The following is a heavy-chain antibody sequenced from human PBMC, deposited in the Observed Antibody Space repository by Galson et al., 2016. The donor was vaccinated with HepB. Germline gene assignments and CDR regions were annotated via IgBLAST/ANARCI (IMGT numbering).Heavy chain of an antibody. CDR2: IKQDGSAK. CDR1: GFNFSTYW. Sequence: SLRLSCAASGFNFSTYWMTWVRQAPGKGLEWVANIKQDGSAKYFVDSVKGRFTASRDNAKNSLYLHMNSLRAEDSAVYYCVRARGFDYWGLGALVTVSS. J-gene: IGHJ4*02. V-gene: IGHV3-7*03. CDR3: VRARGFDY.